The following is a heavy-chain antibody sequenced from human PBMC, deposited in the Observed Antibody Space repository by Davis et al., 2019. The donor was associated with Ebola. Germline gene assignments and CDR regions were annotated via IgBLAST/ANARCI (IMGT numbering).Heavy chain of an antibody. CDR1: GFTFSSYG. J-gene: IGHJ5*02. CDR3: AKDMAQKFVLVS. D-gene: IGHD2-8*02. Sequence: GGSLRLSCAASGFTFSSYGMHWVRQAPGKGLEWVSGISWNSGSIGYADSVKGRFTISRDNAKNSLYLQMNSLRAEDTALYYCAKDMAQKFVLVSWGQGTLVTVSS. CDR2: ISWNSGSI. V-gene: IGHV3-9*01.